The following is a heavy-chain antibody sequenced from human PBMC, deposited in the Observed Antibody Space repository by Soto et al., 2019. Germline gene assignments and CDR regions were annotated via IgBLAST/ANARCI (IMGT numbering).Heavy chain of an antibody. J-gene: IGHJ6*02. V-gene: IGHV3-48*03. CDR1: GFTFSGYE. D-gene: IGHD3-3*01. CDR2: ISGSGTTI. CDR3: AREVTVFGVILPPPMDV. Sequence: GGSLRLSCAASGFTFSGYEMNWGRQAPGKGLEWIPYISGSGTTIYYADSVKGRFTISRDNAKKSLYLQMNSLRAEDTAVYYCAREVTVFGVILPPPMDVWGQGTTVTVSS.